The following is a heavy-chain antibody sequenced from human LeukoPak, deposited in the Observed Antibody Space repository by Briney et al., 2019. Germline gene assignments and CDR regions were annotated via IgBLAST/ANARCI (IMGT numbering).Heavy chain of an antibody. Sequence: KTSETLSLTCTVSGGSISSYYWSWIRQPPGKGLEWIGYIHYTGSANYSPSLQSRLTISVDTSKNQFSLKLRSVTAADTAVYYCASWIQLPGGYFDYWSQGNLVTVSS. CDR1: GGSISSYY. CDR2: IHYTGSA. D-gene: IGHD5-18*01. J-gene: IGHJ4*02. CDR3: ASWIQLPGGYFDY. V-gene: IGHV4-59*01.